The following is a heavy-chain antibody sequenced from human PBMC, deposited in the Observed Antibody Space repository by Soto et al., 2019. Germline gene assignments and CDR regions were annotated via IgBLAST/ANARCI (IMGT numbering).Heavy chain of an antibody. J-gene: IGHJ3*02. CDR1: GGSFSGYY. Sequence: QVQLQQWGAGLLKPSETLPLTCAVYGGSFSGYYWSWIRQPPGKGLEWIGEINHSGSTNYNPSLKSRVTISVDTSKNQFSLKLSSVTAADTAVYYCARGRYCSSTSCPDAFDIWGQGTMVTVSS. D-gene: IGHD2-2*01. CDR3: ARGRYCSSTSCPDAFDI. V-gene: IGHV4-34*01. CDR2: INHSGST.